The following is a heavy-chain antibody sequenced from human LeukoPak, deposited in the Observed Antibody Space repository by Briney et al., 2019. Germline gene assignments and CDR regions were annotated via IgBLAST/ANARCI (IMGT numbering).Heavy chain of an antibody. CDR3: ARDSPRRGMDV. D-gene: IGHD5-24*01. V-gene: IGHV4-61*01. CDR2: IYYSGST. Sequence: PSETLSLTCTVSGGSVSSGSYYWSWIRQPPGKGLEWIGYIYYSGSTNYNPSLKSRVTISVDTSKNQFSLKLSSVTTADTAVYYCARDSPRRGMDVWGQGTTVTVSS. J-gene: IGHJ6*02. CDR1: GGSVSSGSYY.